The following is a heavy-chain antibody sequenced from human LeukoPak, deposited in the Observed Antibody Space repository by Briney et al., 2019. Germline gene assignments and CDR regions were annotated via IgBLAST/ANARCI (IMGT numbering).Heavy chain of an antibody. CDR3: ARMATKDDFDY. CDR1: GGSISSYY. V-gene: IGHV4-59*01. D-gene: IGHD5-24*01. CDR2: TYYSGST. J-gene: IGHJ4*02. Sequence: SEILSLTCTVSGGSISSYYWSWIRQPPGKGLEWIGYTYYSGSTNYNPSLKSRVTISVDTSKNQFSLKLSSVTAADTAVYYCARMATKDDFDYWGQGTLVTVSS.